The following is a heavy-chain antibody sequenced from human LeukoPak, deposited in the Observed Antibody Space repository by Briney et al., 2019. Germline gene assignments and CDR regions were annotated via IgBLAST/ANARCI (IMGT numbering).Heavy chain of an antibody. Sequence: GGSLRLSCAASGFTVSSYSMNWVRQAPGKGLEWVSSISSTSSYIYYADSVKGRFTISRDNAKNSLYLQMNSLRAEDTAVYYCAELGITMIGGVWGKGTTVTISS. D-gene: IGHD3-10*02. J-gene: IGHJ6*04. V-gene: IGHV3-21*01. CDR1: GFTVSSYS. CDR3: AELGITMIGGV. CDR2: ISSTSSYI.